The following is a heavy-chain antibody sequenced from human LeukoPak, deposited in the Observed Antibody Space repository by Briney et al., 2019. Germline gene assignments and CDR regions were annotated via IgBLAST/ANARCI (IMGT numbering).Heavy chain of an antibody. V-gene: IGHV1-3*01. CDR1: GYTFTSYA. CDR3: ASADIYGSGTGFDY. CDR2: INAGNGNT. J-gene: IGHJ4*02. D-gene: IGHD3-10*01. Sequence: APVKVSCKASGYTFTSYAMHWVRQAPGRRLEWMGWINAGNGNTKYSQKFQGRVTITRDTSASTAYMELSSLRSEDTAVYYCASADIYGSGTGFDYWGQGTLVTVSS.